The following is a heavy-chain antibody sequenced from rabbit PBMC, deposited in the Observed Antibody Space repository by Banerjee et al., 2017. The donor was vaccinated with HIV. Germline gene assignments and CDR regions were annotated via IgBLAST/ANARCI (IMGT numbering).Heavy chain of an antibody. V-gene: IGHV1S40*01. CDR3: ARGASTSGYLYYFNL. J-gene: IGHJ4*01. Sequence: QSLEESGGDLVKPGASLTLTCTASGFSFSSSYYMCWVRQAPGKGLEWIACIDTGSDTSYYASWAKGRFTISKASSTTVTLQMTSLTAADTATYFCARGASTSGYLYYFNLWGPGTLVTVS. CDR1: GFSFSSSYY. CDR2: IDTGSDTS. D-gene: IGHD1-1*01.